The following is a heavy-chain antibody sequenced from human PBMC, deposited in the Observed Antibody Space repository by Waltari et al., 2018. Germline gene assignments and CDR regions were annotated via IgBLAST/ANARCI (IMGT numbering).Heavy chain of an antibody. CDR3: ARAGIGRAPLDY. CDR1: GYSISSGYY. V-gene: IGHV4-38-2*01. Sequence: QVQLQESGPGLVKPSETLSPTCAVSGYSISSGYYWGWIRQPPGKGLGWIGSITHSGSTYLNPSPKSRVTISVDTSKNQFSLKLSSVTAADTAVYYCARAGIGRAPLDYWGQGTLVTVSS. D-gene: IGHD3-10*01. CDR2: ITHSGST. J-gene: IGHJ4*02.